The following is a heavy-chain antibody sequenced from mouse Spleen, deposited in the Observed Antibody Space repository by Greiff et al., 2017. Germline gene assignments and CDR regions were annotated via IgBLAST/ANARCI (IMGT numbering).Heavy chain of an antibody. CDR2: ISSGGSYT. Sequence: EVMLVESGGGLVKPGGSLKLSCAASGFTFSSYTMSWVRQTPEKRLEWVATISSGGSYTYYPDSVKGRFTISRDNAKNTLYLQMSSLKSEDTAMYYCTRDLYDGYYYFDYWGQGTTLTVSS. CDR1: GFTFSSYT. D-gene: IGHD2-3*01. CDR3: TRDLYDGYYYFDY. J-gene: IGHJ2*01. V-gene: IGHV5-6-4*01.